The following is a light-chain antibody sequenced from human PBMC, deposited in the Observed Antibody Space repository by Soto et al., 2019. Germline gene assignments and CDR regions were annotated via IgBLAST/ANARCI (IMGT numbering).Light chain of an antibody. CDR3: AAWDDSLNGWV. J-gene: IGLJ3*02. CDR2: SNN. V-gene: IGLV1-40*01. Sequence: QSVLTQPPSVSGAPGQRVTISCTGSSSNIGAGYDVHWYQQRPGTAPKLLMYSNNQRPAGVPDRFSGSKSGTSASLAISGLQSEDEADYYCAAWDDSLNGWVFGGGTQLTVL. CDR1: SSNIGAGYD.